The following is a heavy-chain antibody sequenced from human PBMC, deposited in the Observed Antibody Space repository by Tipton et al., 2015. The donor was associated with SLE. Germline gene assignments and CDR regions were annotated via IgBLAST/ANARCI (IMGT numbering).Heavy chain of an antibody. J-gene: IGHJ3*02. Sequence: LRLSCTVSGGSIRTYYWSWIRQTPGKGLEWIGYMYYSGITNYNPSLNSRVTISVDTSKNQFSLKLSSVTAADTAVYYCARLKWDLLNVAFDIWGQGTRVTVSS. CDR3: ARLKWDLLNVAFDI. CDR1: GGSIRTYY. D-gene: IGHD3-10*01. V-gene: IGHV4-59*12. CDR2: MYYSGIT.